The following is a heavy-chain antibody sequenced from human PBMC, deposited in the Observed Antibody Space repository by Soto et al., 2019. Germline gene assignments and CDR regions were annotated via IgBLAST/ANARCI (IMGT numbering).Heavy chain of an antibody. Sequence: QVQLVESGGGVVQPGRSLRLSCAASGFTFSSYGMHWVRQAPGKGLEWVAVISYDGSNKYYADSVKGRFTISRDNSKNTLYLQMNSLRAEDTAVYYCVTGDFWSGYYPRPEDAFDIWGQGTMVTVSS. CDR1: GFTFSSYG. V-gene: IGHV3-30*03. CDR2: ISYDGSNK. CDR3: VTGDFWSGYYPRPEDAFDI. J-gene: IGHJ3*02. D-gene: IGHD3-3*01.